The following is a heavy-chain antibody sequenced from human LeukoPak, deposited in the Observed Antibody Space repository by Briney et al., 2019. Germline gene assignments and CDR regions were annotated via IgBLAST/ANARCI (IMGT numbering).Heavy chain of an antibody. CDR2: INAGNGNT. V-gene: IGHV1-3*03. D-gene: IGHD3-3*01. J-gene: IGHJ4*02. Sequence: ASVKVSCKASGYTFTSYAMHWVRQAPGQRLEWMGWINAGNGNTKYSQEFQGRVTITRDTSASTAYMELSSLRSEDTAVYYCARVDGLYYDFWSGYYRQLAGYFDYWGQGTLVTVSS. CDR3: ARVDGLYYDFWSGYYRQLAGYFDY. CDR1: GYTFTSYA.